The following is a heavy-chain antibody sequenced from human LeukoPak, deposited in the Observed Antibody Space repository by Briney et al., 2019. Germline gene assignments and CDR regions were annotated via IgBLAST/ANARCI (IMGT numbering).Heavy chain of an antibody. J-gene: IGHJ4*02. D-gene: IGHD3-16*02. CDR1: GGSISSYY. V-gene: IGHV4-59*01. CDR2: IYYSGST. CDR3: ARGYDYVWGSHRALGY. Sequence: SETLSLTCTVSGGSISSYYWSWIRQPPGKRLEWIGYIYYSGSTNYSPSLKSRVTISVDTSKNQFSLKLTSVTAADTAVYYCARGYDYVWGSHRALGYWGQGTLVTVSS.